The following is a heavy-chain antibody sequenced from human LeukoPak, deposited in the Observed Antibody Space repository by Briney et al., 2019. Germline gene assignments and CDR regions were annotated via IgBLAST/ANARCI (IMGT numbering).Heavy chain of an antibody. CDR1: GFTFSNYA. J-gene: IGHJ4*02. D-gene: IGHD3-10*01. Sequence: GESLRLSCAASGFTFSNYAMNWVRQAPGKGLEWVSAMSGSGDSTYYADSVKGRFTISRDNSKNTLYLQMNSLRAEDTAIYYCAKSFPYYYGSGSYYINPFDSWGQGTLVTVSS. CDR3: AKSFPYYYGSGSYYINPFDS. V-gene: IGHV3-23*01. CDR2: MSGSGDST.